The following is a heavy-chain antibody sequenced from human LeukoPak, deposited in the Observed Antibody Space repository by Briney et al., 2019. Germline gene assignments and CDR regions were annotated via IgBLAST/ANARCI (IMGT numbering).Heavy chain of an antibody. D-gene: IGHD2-15*01. CDR1: GFTFSSYG. Sequence: GGSLRLSCAASGFTFSSYGMHWVRQAPGKGLEWVAVISYDGSNKYYADSVKGRFTISRDNSKNTLYLQMNSLRAEDTAVYYCAKEGSYCSGGSCYVVFDYWGQGTLVTVSP. CDR3: AKEGSYCSGGSCYVVFDY. J-gene: IGHJ4*02. CDR2: ISYDGSNK. V-gene: IGHV3-30*18.